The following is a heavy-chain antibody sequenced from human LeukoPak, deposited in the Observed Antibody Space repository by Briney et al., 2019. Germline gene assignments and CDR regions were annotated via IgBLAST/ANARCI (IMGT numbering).Heavy chain of an antibody. Sequence: GGSLRLSCAASGFTFSSYAMSWVRQAPGKGLEWASAISGSGGSTYYADSVKGRFTISRDNSKNTLYLQMNSLRAEDTAVYYCAKDQTYYDFWSGFDYWGQGTLVTVSS. CDR2: ISGSGGST. V-gene: IGHV3-23*01. CDR1: GFTFSSYA. D-gene: IGHD3-3*01. J-gene: IGHJ4*02. CDR3: AKDQTYYDFWSGFDY.